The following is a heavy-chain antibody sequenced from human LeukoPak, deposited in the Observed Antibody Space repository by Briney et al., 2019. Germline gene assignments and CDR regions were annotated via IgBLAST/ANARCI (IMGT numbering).Heavy chain of an antibody. Sequence: SVKVSCKASGYTFTSYDINWVRQATGQGLEWMGWMNPNSGNTGYAQKFQGRVTMTRNTSISTAYMELSSLRSEDTAVYYCARGLSGTTGFDYWGQGTLVTVSS. CDR2: MNPNSGNT. V-gene: IGHV1-8*01. J-gene: IGHJ4*02. D-gene: IGHD1-7*01. CDR3: ARGLSGTTGFDY. CDR1: GYTFTSYD.